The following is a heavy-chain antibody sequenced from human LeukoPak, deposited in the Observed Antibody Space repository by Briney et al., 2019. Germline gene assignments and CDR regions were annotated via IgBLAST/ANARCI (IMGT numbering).Heavy chain of an antibody. CDR2: FYNRGTT. J-gene: IGHJ5*02. V-gene: IGHV4-59*01. CDR3: ARVACSSTSCYVLDP. D-gene: IGHD2-2*01. Sequence: SETLSLTCTVSGGSISGYYWGWIRQPPGKELEWMGYFYNRGTTNYNPSLKSRITMSVDTSKNQFSLKLTSVTAADTAVYYCARVACSSTSCYVLDPWGQGTLVTVSS. CDR1: GGSISGYY.